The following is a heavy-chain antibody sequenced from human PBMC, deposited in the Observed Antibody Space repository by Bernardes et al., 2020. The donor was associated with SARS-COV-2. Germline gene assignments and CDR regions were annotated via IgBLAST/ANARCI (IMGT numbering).Heavy chain of an antibody. J-gene: IGHJ4*02. Sequence: ASVKVSFKASVYTFTGYYMDWVRQAPGQGLEWMGWIHPNSCDTNYAQTFKGRVTMTRDTSISTAYMDLTALTSDDTAGYYCVKRNSGSSPPLDSWGQGTLVTVSS. V-gene: IGHV1-2*02. CDR2: IHPNSCDT. CDR3: VKRNSGSSPPLDS. CDR1: VYTFTGYY. D-gene: IGHD3-10*01.